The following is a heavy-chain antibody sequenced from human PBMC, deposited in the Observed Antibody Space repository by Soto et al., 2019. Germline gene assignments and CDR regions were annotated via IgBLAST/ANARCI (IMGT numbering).Heavy chain of an antibody. J-gene: IGHJ6*02. D-gene: IGHD7-27*01. V-gene: IGHV3-15*07. CDR2: IKSKTDGGTT. CDR1: GFTFSNAW. Sequence: GGSLRLSCAASGFTFSNAWMNWVRQAPGKGLEWVGRIKSKTDGGTTDYAAPVKGRFTISRDDSKNTLYLQMNSLKTEDTAVYYCLCMITGGWTDYYYYYGMDVWGQGTTVTVSS. CDR3: LCMITGGWTDYYYYYGMDV.